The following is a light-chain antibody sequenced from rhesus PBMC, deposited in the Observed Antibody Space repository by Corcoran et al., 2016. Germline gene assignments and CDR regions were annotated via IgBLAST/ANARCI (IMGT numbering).Light chain of an antibody. CDR3: LQHKSYPWT. CDR2: AAS. CDR1: QGISSY. J-gene: IGKJ1*01. V-gene: IGKV1-28*02. Sequence: DIQMTQSPSSLSASVGDTVTITCRASQGISSYLNWFQQKPGKAPKLLIYAASSLESGVPSRFSGSGSGTDVTLTISNLQPEDVAVYYCLQHKSYPWTFGQGTKVEIK.